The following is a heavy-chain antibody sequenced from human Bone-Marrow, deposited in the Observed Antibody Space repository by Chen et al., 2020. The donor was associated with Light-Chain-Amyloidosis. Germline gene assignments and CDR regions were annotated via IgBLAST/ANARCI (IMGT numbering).Heavy chain of an antibody. D-gene: IGHD6-6*01. CDR3: ASRDSSSSSGYYYYGMDV. CDR2: ISYDGSNK. J-gene: IGHJ6*02. CDR1: GFTFSSYA. Sequence: LRLSCAASGFTFSSYAMHWVRQAPGKGLEWMAVISYDGSNKYYADSVKGRFTISRDNSKNTLYLQMNXXXXXXXXXXXXASRDSSSSSGYYYYGMDVWGQGTTVTVSS. V-gene: IGHV3-30-3*01.